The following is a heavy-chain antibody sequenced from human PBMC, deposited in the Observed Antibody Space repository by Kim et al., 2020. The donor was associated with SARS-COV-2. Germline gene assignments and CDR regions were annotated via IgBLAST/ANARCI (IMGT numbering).Heavy chain of an antibody. V-gene: IGHV3-23*01. Sequence: KGRFTISRDNSKNTLYLQMNSLRAEDTAVYYCAKASRYDILAGHRAAFDIWGQGTMVTVSS. J-gene: IGHJ3*02. CDR3: AKASRYDILAGHRAAFDI. D-gene: IGHD3-9*01.